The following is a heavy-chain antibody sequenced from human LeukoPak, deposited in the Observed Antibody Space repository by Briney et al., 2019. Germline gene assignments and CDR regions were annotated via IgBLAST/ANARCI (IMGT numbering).Heavy chain of an antibody. CDR2: MNPNSGNT. V-gene: IGHV1-8*01. CDR1: GYTFTSYD. D-gene: IGHD2-15*01. Sequence: GASVKVSCKASGYTFTSYDINWVRQATGQGLEWMGWMNPNSGNTGYAQKFQGRVTMTRNTSISTAYMELSSLRSEDTAVYYCARAPFGCGGGSCYSYYYYGMDVWGQGTTVTVSS. CDR3: ARAPFGCGGGSCYSYYYYGMDV. J-gene: IGHJ6*02.